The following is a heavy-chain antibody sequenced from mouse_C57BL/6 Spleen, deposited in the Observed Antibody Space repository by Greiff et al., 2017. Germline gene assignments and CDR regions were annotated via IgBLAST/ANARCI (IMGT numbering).Heavy chain of an antibody. J-gene: IGHJ2*01. V-gene: IGHV7-3*01. CDR1: GFTFTDYY. D-gene: IGHD1-1*01. CDR3: ARYGYYGSSPYYFDY. CDR2: IRNKANGYTT. Sequence: EVQGVESGGGLVQPGGSLSLSCAASGFTFTDYYMSWVRQPPGKALEWLGFIRNKANGYTTEYSASVKGRFTISRDNSQSILYLQMNALRAEDSATYYCARYGYYGSSPYYFDYWGQGTTLTVSS.